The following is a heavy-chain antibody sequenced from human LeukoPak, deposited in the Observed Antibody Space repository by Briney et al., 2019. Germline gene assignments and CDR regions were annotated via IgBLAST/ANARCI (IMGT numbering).Heavy chain of an antibody. CDR1: GFTFSSYG. Sequence: GGSLRLSCAASGFTFSSYGMHWVRQAPGKGLEWVAVISYDGSNKYYADSVKGRFTISRDNSKNTLYLQMNSLRAEDTAVYYCAKDEDYGSGSYYYGMDVWGKGTTVTVSS. CDR2: ISYDGSNK. J-gene: IGHJ6*04. CDR3: AKDEDYGSGSYYYGMDV. D-gene: IGHD3-10*01. V-gene: IGHV3-30*18.